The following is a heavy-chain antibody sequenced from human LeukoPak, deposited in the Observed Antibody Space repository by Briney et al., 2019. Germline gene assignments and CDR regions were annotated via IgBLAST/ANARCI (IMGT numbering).Heavy chain of an antibody. V-gene: IGHV3-15*01. CDR3: ITDLGLTMIREVIVY. CDR2: IKSKGDGETT. J-gene: IGHJ4*02. D-gene: IGHD3-10*01. CDR1: GFTFTNAW. Sequence: GGSLRLSCAASGFTFTNAWMSWVRQAPGKGLEWVGRIKSKGDGETTDYTAPVKGRFTMSRDDSKATLYLQMNSLAAEDTAVYYCITDLGLTMIREVIVYWSQGALVTVSS.